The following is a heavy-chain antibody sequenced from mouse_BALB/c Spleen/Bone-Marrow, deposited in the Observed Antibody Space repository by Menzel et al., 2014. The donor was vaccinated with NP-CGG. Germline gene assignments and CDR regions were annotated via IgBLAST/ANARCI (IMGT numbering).Heavy chain of an antibody. CDR1: GYTFTDYV. V-gene: IGHV1-83*01. CDR3: ARYDVPACFAY. CDR2: IYPGTGST. D-gene: IGHD2-14*01. Sequence: VKLQESGPELVKPGASVKMSCKASGYTFTDYVIGWVKQRTGQVLEWIGEIYPGTGSTYYDENFRGKATLTADKSSNTVYMQLTSLTSEVSAVYFCARYDVPACFAYWGQGTLVTVSS. J-gene: IGHJ3*01.